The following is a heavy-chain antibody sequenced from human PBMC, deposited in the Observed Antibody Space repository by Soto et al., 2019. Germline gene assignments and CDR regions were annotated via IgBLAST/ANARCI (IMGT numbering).Heavy chain of an antibody. D-gene: IGHD2-2*01. CDR3: ARGFCTTTTCLVGDF. J-gene: IGHJ4*02. V-gene: IGHV1-46*01. CDR2: INTSGGST. CDR1: GYTFTSYY. Sequence: QVQLVQSGAEVKKPGASVKISCKSSGYTFTSYYMHWVRQAPGQGLERMGMINTSGGSTNYAQRFQGRVTMTRDTSTSTVYMDLSDLRSEDTAVYYCARGFCTTTTCLVGDFWGQGTLVTVSS.